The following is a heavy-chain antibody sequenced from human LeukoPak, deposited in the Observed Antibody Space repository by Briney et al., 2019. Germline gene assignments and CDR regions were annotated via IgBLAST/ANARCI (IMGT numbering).Heavy chain of an antibody. CDR2: INHSGIN. Sequence: SKTLSLTCAFYGGSFSGYSLTWIRQPPGKGLEWIGEINHSGINHFNPSLKSRVTISADTSKKQVFLNLSSVTAADTAVYYCAKKKVDVMGNQYYYYYGLDVWGQGTTVTVSS. D-gene: IGHD3-16*01. J-gene: IGHJ6*02. CDR3: AKKKVDVMGNQYYYYYGLDV. V-gene: IGHV4-34*01. CDR1: GGSFSGYS.